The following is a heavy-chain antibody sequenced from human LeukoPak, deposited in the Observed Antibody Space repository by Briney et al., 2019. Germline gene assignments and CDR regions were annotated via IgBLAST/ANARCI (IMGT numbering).Heavy chain of an antibody. D-gene: IGHD3-10*01. Sequence: SETLSLTCAVYGGSFSGYYWSWIRQPPGKGLEWIGEINHSGSTNYNPSLKSRVTMSVDTSKNQFSLKLSSVTAADTAVYYCAGTYYYGSGNLSGWGQGTLVTVSS. V-gene: IGHV4-34*01. CDR3: AGTYYYGSGNLSG. J-gene: IGHJ4*02. CDR2: INHSGST. CDR1: GGSFSGYY.